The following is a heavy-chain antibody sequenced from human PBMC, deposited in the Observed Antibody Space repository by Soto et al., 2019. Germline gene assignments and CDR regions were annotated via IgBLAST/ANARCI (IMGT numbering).Heavy chain of an antibody. J-gene: IGHJ3*02. Sequence: PAGSLRLSCAASGFTFSIYSMNLVFQAQGKGLEWVSSISSSSSYIYYADSVKGRFTISRDNAKNSLYLQMNSLRAEDTAVYYCARLIPPGAFDIWGQGTMVTVSS. CDR3: ARLIPPGAFDI. CDR1: GFTFSIYS. V-gene: IGHV3-21*01. CDR2: ISSSSSYI. D-gene: IGHD3-16*01.